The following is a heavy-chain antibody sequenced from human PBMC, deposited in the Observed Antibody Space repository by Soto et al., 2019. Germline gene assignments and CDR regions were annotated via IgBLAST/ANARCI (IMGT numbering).Heavy chain of an antibody. V-gene: IGHV3-23*01. J-gene: IGHJ4*02. CDR1: GFTFSSYA. D-gene: IGHD5-12*01. CDR2: ISGSGGST. Sequence: EVQLLESGGGLVQPGGSLRLSCAASGFTFSSYAMSWVRQAPGKGLEWVSAISGSGGSTYYADSVKGRFTISRDNSKNTLYLQTNSLRAEDTAVYYCAKDRHSGYDWVFSSWSVEYYFDYWGQGTLVTVSS. CDR3: AKDRHSGYDWVFSSWSVEYYFDY.